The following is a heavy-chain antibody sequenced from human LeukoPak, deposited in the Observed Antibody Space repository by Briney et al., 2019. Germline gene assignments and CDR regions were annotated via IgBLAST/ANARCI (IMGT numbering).Heavy chain of an antibody. D-gene: IGHD3-3*01. CDR3: ARTTLGHYDFWSGGLRGSAFDI. CDR2: INHIGYN. Sequence: SETLSLTCAVYGGSFGGYYWSWIRQPPGKGLEWIGAINHIGYNNYHPSLKSRVTISVDTSKHQYSLKLSSVTAADTAVYYCARTTLGHYDFWSGGLRGSAFDIWGQGTMVTVSS. J-gene: IGHJ3*02. V-gene: IGHV4-34*01. CDR1: GGSFGGYY.